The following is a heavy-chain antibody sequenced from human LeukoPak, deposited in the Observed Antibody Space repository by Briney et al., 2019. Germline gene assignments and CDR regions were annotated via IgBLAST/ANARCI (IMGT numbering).Heavy chain of an antibody. V-gene: IGHV3-30*02. D-gene: IGHD3-3*01. CDR3: ARDQDYDFWSGPPHDAFDI. Sequence: GGSLRLSCAASGFTFSSYGMHWVRQAPGKGLEWVAFIRYDGSNKYYADSVKGRFTISRDNAKNSLYLQMNSLRAEDTAVYYCARDQDYDFWSGPPHDAFDIWGQGTMVTVSS. J-gene: IGHJ3*02. CDR1: GFTFSSYG. CDR2: IRYDGSNK.